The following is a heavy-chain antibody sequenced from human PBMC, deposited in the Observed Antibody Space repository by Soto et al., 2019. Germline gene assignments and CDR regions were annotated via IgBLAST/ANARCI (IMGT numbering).Heavy chain of an antibody. Sequence: QMQLLQSGPEVKKPGTSVKVSCKASGFTFPSSAVQWVRQARGQRLEWIARIVVGSGNTNYAQKLQERLTISRDMSTNTAYMELSSLRSEDTAVYYCAAVPYYYDTSGTYFDYWGQGTLVTVSS. V-gene: IGHV1-58*01. J-gene: IGHJ4*02. CDR1: GFTFPSSA. CDR2: IVVGSGNT. CDR3: AAVPYYYDTSGTYFDY. D-gene: IGHD3-22*01.